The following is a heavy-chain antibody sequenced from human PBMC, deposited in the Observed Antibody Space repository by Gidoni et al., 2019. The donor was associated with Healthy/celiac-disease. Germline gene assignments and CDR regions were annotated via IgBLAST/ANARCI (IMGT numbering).Heavy chain of an antibody. J-gene: IGHJ2*01. CDR3: ARGYYDSSRSTDWYFDL. V-gene: IGHV3-33*01. CDR1: GFTFSSYG. CDR2: IWYDGSNK. Sequence: QVQLVESGGGVVQPGRSLRLSCAASGFTFSSYGMHWVRQAPGKRLGWVAVIWYDGSNKYYADSVKGRFTISRDNSKNTLYLQMNSLRAEDTAVYYCARGYYDSSRSTDWYFDLWGRGTLVTVSS. D-gene: IGHD3-22*01.